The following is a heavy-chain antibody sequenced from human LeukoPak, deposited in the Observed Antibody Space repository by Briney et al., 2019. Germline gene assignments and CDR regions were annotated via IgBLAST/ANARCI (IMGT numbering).Heavy chain of an antibody. CDR2: IYYSGST. CDR3: ARGADSSGYYSIFYFDY. CDR1: GGSVNNYY. D-gene: IGHD3-22*01. V-gene: IGHV4-59*02. J-gene: IGHJ4*02. Sequence: SETLSLTCTVSGGSVNNYYWSWIRQPPGKGLEWIGYIYYSGSTNYNPSLNSRVTMSVDTSKNQFSLKLSSVTAADTAVYYCARGADSSGYYSIFYFDYWGQGTLVTVSS.